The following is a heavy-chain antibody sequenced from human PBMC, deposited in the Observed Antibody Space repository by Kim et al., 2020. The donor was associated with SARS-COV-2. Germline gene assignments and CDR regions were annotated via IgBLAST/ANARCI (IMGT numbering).Heavy chain of an antibody. D-gene: IGHD6-19*01. J-gene: IGHJ6*02. Sequence: ADSVKGRFTSYRDNSKNSLYLQMNSLRTEDTALYYCAKYIAVAGMYGMDVWGQGTTVTVSS. V-gene: IGHV3-43*01. CDR3: AKYIAVAGMYGMDV.